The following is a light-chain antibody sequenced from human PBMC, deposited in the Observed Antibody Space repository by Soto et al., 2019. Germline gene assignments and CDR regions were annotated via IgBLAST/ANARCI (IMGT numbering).Light chain of an antibody. CDR3: LQYNIYPFT. V-gene: IGKV1-17*03. CDR2: GAS. CDR1: QGISNS. Sequence: DIQMTQSPSAMSASLGDRVTITCRASQGISNSLAWFQQKPGKVPKRLIYGASTLQSGAPSRFSGSASGAAFTLTICSLQPEDFATYYCLQYNIYPFTFGGGTKVDIK. J-gene: IGKJ4*01.